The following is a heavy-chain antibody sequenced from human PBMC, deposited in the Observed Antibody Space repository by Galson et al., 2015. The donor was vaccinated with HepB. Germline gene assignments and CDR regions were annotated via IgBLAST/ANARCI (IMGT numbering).Heavy chain of an antibody. CDR2: INPSSGGT. J-gene: IGHJ6*03. CDR1: GYTFTGYY. V-gene: IGHV1-2*02. Sequence: SVKVSCKASGYTFTGYYMHWVRQAPGQGLEWMGWINPSSGGTNYAQKFQGRVTMTRDTSISTAYMELSRLRSGDTAVYYCARASLEVVPAAGQSYYYYYMDVWGKGTTVTVSS. D-gene: IGHD2-2*01. CDR3: ARASLEVVPAAGQSYYYYYMDV.